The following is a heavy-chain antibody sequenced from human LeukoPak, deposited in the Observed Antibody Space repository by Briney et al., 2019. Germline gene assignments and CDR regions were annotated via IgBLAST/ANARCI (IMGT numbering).Heavy chain of an antibody. CDR3: ARGQLRSGYNTFYYYYYMDV. CDR2: INHSGST. V-gene: IGHV4-39*07. CDR1: GGSISSSSYY. D-gene: IGHD3-3*01. Sequence: SETLSLTCTVSGGSISSSSYYWGWIRQPPGKGLEWIGEINHSGSTNYNPSLKSRVTISVDTSKNQFSLKLSSVTAADTAVYYCARGQLRSGYNTFYYYYYMDVWGKGTTVTVSS. J-gene: IGHJ6*03.